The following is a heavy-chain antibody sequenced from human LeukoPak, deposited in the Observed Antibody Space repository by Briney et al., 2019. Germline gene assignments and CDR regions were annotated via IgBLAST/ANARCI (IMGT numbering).Heavy chain of an antibody. J-gene: IGHJ4*02. D-gene: IGHD6-13*01. CDR1: GFTFSSYS. CDR2: ISAGGTPL. CDR3: ARDFRSSSWYIGDY. V-gene: IGHV3-48*01. Sequence: GGSLRLSCAASGFTFSSYSMNWVRLAPGKGLEWISYISAGGTPLYYADSVEGRFTVSRDNEKNSLYLQLNSLRADDTAVYYCARDFRSSSWYIGDYWGQGAQVTVST.